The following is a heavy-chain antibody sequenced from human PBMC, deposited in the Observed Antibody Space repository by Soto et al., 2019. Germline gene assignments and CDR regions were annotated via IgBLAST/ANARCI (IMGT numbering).Heavy chain of an antibody. V-gene: IGHV3-23*01. Sequence: GGSLRLSCAASGFTFSSYAMSWVRQAPGKGLEWVSAISGSGGSTYYADSVKGRFTISRDNSKNTLYLQMNSLRAEDTAVYYCAKVGLPSQYCSGGSCPNWFDPWGQGTLVTVSS. CDR1: GFTFSSYA. J-gene: IGHJ5*02. CDR2: ISGSGGST. CDR3: AKVGLPSQYCSGGSCPNWFDP. D-gene: IGHD2-15*01.